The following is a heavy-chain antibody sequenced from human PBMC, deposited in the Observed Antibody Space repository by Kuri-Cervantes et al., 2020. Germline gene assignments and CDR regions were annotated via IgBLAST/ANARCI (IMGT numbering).Heavy chain of an antibody. V-gene: IGHV3-74*03. CDR3: ARGCYDYGDYCDAFDI. D-gene: IGHD4-17*01. CDR1: GFTFRSYW. J-gene: IGHJ3*02. CDR2: ISSNGTIT. Sequence: GESLKISCAASGFTFRSYWMHWVRQDAGTGLLWVARISSNGTITTYADSVRGRFTVSRDNAKNSLYLQMNSLRAEDTAVYYCARGCYDYGDYCDAFDIWGQGTMVTVSS.